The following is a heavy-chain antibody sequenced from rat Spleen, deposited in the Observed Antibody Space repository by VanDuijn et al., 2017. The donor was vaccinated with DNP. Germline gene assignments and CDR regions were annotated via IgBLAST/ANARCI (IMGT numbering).Heavy chain of an antibody. J-gene: IGHJ4*01. V-gene: IGHV5-7*01. D-gene: IGHD3-8*01. CDR2: ISYNGGSP. CDR1: GITFSDHN. Sequence: EVQLVESGGGLVQPGRSLKLSCAVSGITFSDHNMAWVRQAPAKGLEWVATISYNGGSPYYRDSVKGRFTISRDNAQSTLYPQMDSMRSEDTATYYCARHRTIMPYYYAMDAWGQGASVTVSS. CDR3: ARHRTIMPYYYAMDA.